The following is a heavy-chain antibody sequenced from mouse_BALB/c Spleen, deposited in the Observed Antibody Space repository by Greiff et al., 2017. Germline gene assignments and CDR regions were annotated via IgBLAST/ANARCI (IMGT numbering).Heavy chain of an antibody. CDR2: IYPGDGDT. D-gene: IGHD2-3*01. CDR3: ARDGYPLYAMDY. V-gene: IGHV1-87*01. J-gene: IGHJ4*01. CDR1: GYTFTSYW. Sequence: QVQLKESGAELARPGASVKLSCKASGYTFTSYWMQWVKQRPGQGLEWIGAIYPGDGDTRYTQKFKGKATLTADKSSSTAYMQLSSLASEDSAVYYCARDGYPLYAMDYWGQGTSVTVSS.